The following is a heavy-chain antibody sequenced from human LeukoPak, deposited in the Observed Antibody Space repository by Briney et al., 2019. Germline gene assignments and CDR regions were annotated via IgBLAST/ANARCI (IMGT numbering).Heavy chain of an antibody. CDR3: AKGDTTWELPHDY. Sequence: GRSLRLSCAASGFTFDDYAMHWVRQVPGKGLEWVSGISWNSDSIGYADSVKGRFTISRDNAKNSLYLQMNSLRAEDTAVYYCAKGDTTWELPHDYWGQGTLVTVSS. D-gene: IGHD1-26*01. J-gene: IGHJ4*02. CDR1: GFTFDDYA. CDR2: ISWNSDSI. V-gene: IGHV3-9*01.